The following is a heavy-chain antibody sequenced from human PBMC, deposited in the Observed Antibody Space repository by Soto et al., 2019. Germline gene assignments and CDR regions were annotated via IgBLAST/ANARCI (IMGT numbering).Heavy chain of an antibody. CDR2: IYYSGST. CDR1: GGSISSSSYY. D-gene: IGHD3-3*01. Sequence: QLQLQESGPGLVKPSETLSLTCTVSGGSISSSSYYWGWIRQPPGKGLEWIGSIYYSGSTYYNPSLKSRVTISVDTSKNQFSLKLSSVTAADTAVYYCARPFYDFWSGYFAPTVPSYYYYGMDVWGQGTTVTVSS. V-gene: IGHV4-39*01. J-gene: IGHJ6*02. CDR3: ARPFYDFWSGYFAPTVPSYYYYGMDV.